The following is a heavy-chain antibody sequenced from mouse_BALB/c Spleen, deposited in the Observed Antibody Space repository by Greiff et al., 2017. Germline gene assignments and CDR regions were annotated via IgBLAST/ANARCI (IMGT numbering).Heavy chain of an antibody. CDR1: GFSLTSYV. J-gene: IGHJ4*01. Sequence: VQLQQSGPGLVQPSQSLSITCTVSGFSLTSYVVHWVRQTPGQGLEWLGVIWSGGSTDYNAAFISRLSISKEDSESQVFFKMNSLQATDTAIYYCARNPIERGLNAMDYWGQGTSVTVSS. CDR2: IWSGGST. CDR3: ARNPIERGLNAMDY. V-gene: IGHV2-2*02.